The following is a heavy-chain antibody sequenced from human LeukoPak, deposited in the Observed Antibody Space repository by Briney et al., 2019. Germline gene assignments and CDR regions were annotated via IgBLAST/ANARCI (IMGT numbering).Heavy chain of an antibody. Sequence: SETLSLTCTVSGGSISSSSYYWGWIRQPPGKGLEWIGYIYYSGSTNYNPSLKSRVIISIDTSKNQFSLKLSSVTAADTAVYYCARGGTNVHYWGQGTLVTVSS. D-gene: IGHD1-7*01. CDR2: IYYSGST. CDR3: ARGGTNVHY. J-gene: IGHJ4*02. V-gene: IGHV4-61*05. CDR1: GGSISSSSYY.